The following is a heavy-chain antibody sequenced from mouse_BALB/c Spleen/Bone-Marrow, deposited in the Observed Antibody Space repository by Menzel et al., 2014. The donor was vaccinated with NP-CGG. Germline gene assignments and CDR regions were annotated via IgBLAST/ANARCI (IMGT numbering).Heavy chain of an antibody. D-gene: IGHD2-4*01. V-gene: IGHV5-6*01. Sequence: EVKVVESGGDLVKPGGSLKLSCAASGFTFSNYGMSWVRQTPDKRLEWVATINSGGSYTYYPDSVKGRFTISRDNAKNTLYLQMNSLKSEDTAICYCTRRGSTTITTGYPMDYWGQGTSVTVSS. CDR2: INSGGSYT. CDR3: TRRGSTTITTGYPMDY. J-gene: IGHJ4*01. CDR1: GFTFSNYG.